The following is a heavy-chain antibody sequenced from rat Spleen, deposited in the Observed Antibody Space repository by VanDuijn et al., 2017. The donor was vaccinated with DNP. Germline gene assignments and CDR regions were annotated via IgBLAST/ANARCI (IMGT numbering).Heavy chain of an antibody. CDR2: ISSSGGAA. CDR3: ARHGNGTYYYDY. CDR1: GFTFSDYN. Sequence: EVQLVESGGGLVQPGRSLKLSCAASGFTFSDYNMAWVRQAPKKGLEWVAAISSSGGAAYYRDSVKGRFTISRDNAKSTLYLQMDSLRSEDTATYYCARHGNGTYYYDYWGQGVMVTVSS. V-gene: IGHV5S23*01. D-gene: IGHD1-12*02. J-gene: IGHJ2*01.